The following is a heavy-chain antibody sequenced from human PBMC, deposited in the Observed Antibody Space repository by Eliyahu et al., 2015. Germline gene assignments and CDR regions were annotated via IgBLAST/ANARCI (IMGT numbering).Heavy chain of an antibody. J-gene: IGHJ6*02. D-gene: IGHD4-17*01. CDR3: AKVDYGDYGRNYGMDV. Sequence: QVQLQQWGAGLLKPSETLSLTCXVYGXSFSXYCRHWVRQAPGKGLEWVAVISYDGSNKYYADSVKGRFTISRDNSKNTLYLQMNSLRAEDTAVYYCAKVDYGDYGRNYGMDVWGQGTTVTVSS. CDR1: GXSFSXYC. CDR2: ISYDGSNK. V-gene: IGHV3-30*18.